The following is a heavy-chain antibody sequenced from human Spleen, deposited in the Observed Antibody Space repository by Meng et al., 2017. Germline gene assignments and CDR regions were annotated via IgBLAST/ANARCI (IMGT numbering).Heavy chain of an antibody. Sequence: QAQLVQSGGEVKKPGASAKVSCKASGYTFTNYGITWVRQAPGQGLEWMGWISAYNGDTNYAQKVQGRVTMTRDTSTRTAYMELRNLRSDDTAVYYCVRERDATYYFHNWGQGTLVTVSS. V-gene: IGHV1-18*01. CDR2: ISAYNGDT. CDR3: VRERDATYYFHN. D-gene: IGHD5-24*01. J-gene: IGHJ4*02. CDR1: GYTFTNYG.